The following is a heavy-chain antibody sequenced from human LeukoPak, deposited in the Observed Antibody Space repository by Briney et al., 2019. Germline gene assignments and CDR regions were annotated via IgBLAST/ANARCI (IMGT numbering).Heavy chain of an antibody. V-gene: IGHV1-8*03. J-gene: IGHJ4*02. Sequence: GASVKVSCKASGYTFTGYYMHWVRQAPGQGLEWMGWMNPNSGNTGYAQKFQGRVTITRDTSTSTAYMELSSLKSEDTAVYYCARGTRDCSSTSCYNYWGQGTLVTVSS. CDR2: MNPNSGNT. CDR3: ARGTRDCSSTSCYNY. D-gene: IGHD2-2*02. CDR1: GYTFTGYY.